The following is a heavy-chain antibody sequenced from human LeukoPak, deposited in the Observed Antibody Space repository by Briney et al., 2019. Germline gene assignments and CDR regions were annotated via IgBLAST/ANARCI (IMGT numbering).Heavy chain of an antibody. Sequence: GGSLRLSCAASGFTFSSYWMTWVRQAPGKGLEWVANIKQDGSEEYYMDSAKGRFTISRDNAKNSLYLQMNSLRAEDTAVYYCARDLGTGRPRDYWGQGALVTVSS. CDR3: ARDLGTGRPRDY. J-gene: IGHJ4*02. CDR1: GFTFSSYW. CDR2: IKQDGSEE. V-gene: IGHV3-7*01. D-gene: IGHD3/OR15-3a*01.